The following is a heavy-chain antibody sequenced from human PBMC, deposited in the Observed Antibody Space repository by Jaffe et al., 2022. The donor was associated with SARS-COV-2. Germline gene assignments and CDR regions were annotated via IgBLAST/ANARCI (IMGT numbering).Heavy chain of an antibody. CDR2: IKEDGSEI. CDR3: AKDTYSGSSFFDY. J-gene: IGHJ4*01. Sequence: EVELVESGGGLVQPGGSLRLSCTASGFSFSTYWMSWVRQAPGKGLEWVANIKEDGSEIHYVDSVKGRFTISRDNAQNSVYLQMNSLRAEDTAVYYCAKDTYSGSSFFDYWGHGILVTVSS. D-gene: IGHD1-26*01. CDR1: GFSFSTYW. V-gene: IGHV3-7*01.